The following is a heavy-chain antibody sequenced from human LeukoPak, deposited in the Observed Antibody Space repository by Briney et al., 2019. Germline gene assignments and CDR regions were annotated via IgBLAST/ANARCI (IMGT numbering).Heavy chain of an antibody. CDR1: GASISGYY. Sequence: SETLSPTCTVSGASISGYYWSWIRQPPGKGLQWIGSFYYSGSTYYNPSLKSRVTIYVDTSKNQFSLKLSSVTAADTAVYYCARGRRDGYNLEYFDKWGQGTLVTVSS. CDR3: ARGRRDGYNLEYFDK. CDR2: FYYSGST. D-gene: IGHD5-24*01. J-gene: IGHJ4*02. V-gene: IGHV4-59*05.